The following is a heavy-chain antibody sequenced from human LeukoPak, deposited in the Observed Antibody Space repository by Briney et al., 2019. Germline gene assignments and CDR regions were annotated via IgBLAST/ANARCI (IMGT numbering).Heavy chain of an antibody. V-gene: IGHV3-48*04. Sequence: PGGSLRLSCAASGFTFGSYSMNWVRQAPGKGLEWVSYISSSSSTIYYADSVKGRFTISRVNAKNSLYLQMNSLRAEDTAVYYCARSTTLLAYCADYWGQGTLVTVSS. J-gene: IGHJ4*02. CDR1: GFTFGSYS. CDR2: ISSSSSTI. CDR3: ARSTTLLAYCADY. D-gene: IGHD2-21*01.